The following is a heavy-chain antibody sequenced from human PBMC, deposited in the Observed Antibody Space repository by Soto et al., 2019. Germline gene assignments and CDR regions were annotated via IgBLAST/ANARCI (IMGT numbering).Heavy chain of an antibody. D-gene: IGHD6-13*01. J-gene: IGHJ6*02. CDR3: ARDVSSDSSSYWYYYYYGMDV. Sequence: QVQLVESGGGVVQPGRSLRLSCAASGFTFSSYGMHWVRQAPGKGLEWVAVIWYDGSNKYYADSVKGRFTISRDNSKNTLYLQMNSLRAEDTAVYYCARDVSSDSSSYWYYYYYGMDVWGQGTTVTVSS. CDR1: GFTFSSYG. CDR2: IWYDGSNK. V-gene: IGHV3-33*01.